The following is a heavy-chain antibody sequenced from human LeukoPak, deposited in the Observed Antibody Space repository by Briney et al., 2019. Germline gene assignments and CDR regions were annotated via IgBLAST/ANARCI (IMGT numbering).Heavy chain of an antibody. Sequence: PGGSLRLSCAASGFTFSSYAMSWVRQAPGKGLEWVSGFSGSGGSTYYADSVKGRFTISRDNSKNTLYLQMNSLRAEDTAVYYCAKDPTVGVGDYYYYYMDVWGKGTTVTVSS. CDR3: AKDPTVGVGDYYYYYMDV. D-gene: IGHD1-26*01. CDR2: FSGSGGST. V-gene: IGHV3-23*01. J-gene: IGHJ6*03. CDR1: GFTFSSYA.